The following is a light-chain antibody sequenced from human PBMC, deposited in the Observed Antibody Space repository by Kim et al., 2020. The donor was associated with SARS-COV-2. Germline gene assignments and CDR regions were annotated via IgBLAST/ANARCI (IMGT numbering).Light chain of an antibody. CDR1: SGHSSYA. CDR2: VNSDGRH. J-gene: IGLJ1*01. V-gene: IGLV4-69*01. CDR3: QTWGTGIHV. Sequence: QLVLTQSPSASASLGASVKLTCTLSSGHSSYAVAWHQQQPEKGPRYLMKVNSDGRHSKGDGIPDRFSGSSSGAERYLTISSLQSEDEADYYCQTWGTGIHVFGTGTKVTVL.